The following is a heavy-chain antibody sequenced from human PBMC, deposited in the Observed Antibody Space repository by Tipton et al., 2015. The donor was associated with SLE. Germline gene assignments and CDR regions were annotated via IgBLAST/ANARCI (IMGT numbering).Heavy chain of an antibody. Sequence: QLVQSGAEVRKPGASVRVSCKASGYTFSNYGISWVRQAPGQGLEWMGWISGNNDDTKYAQSFQDRVTLTTDTSTSTTYMALRSPTSDDTAIYYCARECTGTGCLDYWGQGTLATVSS. J-gene: IGHJ4*02. D-gene: IGHD2-8*02. CDR2: ISGNNDDT. CDR1: GYTFSNYG. CDR3: ARECTGTGCLDY. V-gene: IGHV1-18*01.